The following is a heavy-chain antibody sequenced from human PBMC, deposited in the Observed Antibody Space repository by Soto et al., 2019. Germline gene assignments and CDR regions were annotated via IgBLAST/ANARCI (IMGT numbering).Heavy chain of an antibody. D-gene: IGHD6-19*01. CDR1: GFTFSSYA. V-gene: IGHV3-23*01. Sequence: GGSLRLSCAASGFTFSSYAMSWVRQAPGKGLEWVSAISGSGGSTYYADSVKGRFTISRDNSKNTLYLQMNSLRAEDTAVYYCAKSCIAVAGQPRAFDIWGQGTMVTVSS. J-gene: IGHJ3*02. CDR2: ISGSGGST. CDR3: AKSCIAVAGQPRAFDI.